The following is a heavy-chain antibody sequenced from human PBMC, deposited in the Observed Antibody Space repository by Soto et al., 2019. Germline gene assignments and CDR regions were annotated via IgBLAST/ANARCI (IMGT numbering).Heavy chain of an antibody. Sequence: GGSPRLSCAVSGFTFSSYAMSWFRQAPGKGLEWVSAISGSGGSTYYADSVKGRFTISRDNSKNTLYLQMNSLRAEDTAVYYCAKGRQLVRDGFDIWGQGTMVTVSS. CDR3: AKGRQLVRDGFDI. D-gene: IGHD6-6*01. CDR1: GFTFSSYA. CDR2: ISGSGGST. V-gene: IGHV3-23*01. J-gene: IGHJ3*02.